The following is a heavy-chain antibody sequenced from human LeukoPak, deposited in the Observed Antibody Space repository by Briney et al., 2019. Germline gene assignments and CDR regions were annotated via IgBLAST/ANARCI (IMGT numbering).Heavy chain of an antibody. D-gene: IGHD6-19*01. CDR3: ARQGAYSSAIGMGY. CDR2: INPSGGGT. V-gene: IGHV1-46*02. Sequence: ASVKVSCKASGYIFNNYYMYWVRQAPGQGLEWMGMINPSGGGTSYAQKFQGRVTMTRDTSTRTVYMEVSSLKPEDTAVYYCARQGAYSSAIGMGYWGQGTLVTVSS. J-gene: IGHJ4*02. CDR1: GYIFNNYY.